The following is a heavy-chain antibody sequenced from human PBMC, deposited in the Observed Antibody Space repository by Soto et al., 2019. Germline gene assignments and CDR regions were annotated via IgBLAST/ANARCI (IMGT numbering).Heavy chain of an antibody. V-gene: IGHV1-18*04. D-gene: IGHD3-22*01. CDR1: GYTFTSYG. Sequence: ASVKVSCRASGYTFTSYGISWVRQAPGQGLEWMGWISAYNGNTNYAQKLLGRVTMSTDTSTSTAYMQLRSLRSDDTAVYYSARDKYYYDSSGYPADYWGQGTLVTVSS. CDR3: ARDKYYYDSSGYPADY. CDR2: ISAYNGNT. J-gene: IGHJ4*02.